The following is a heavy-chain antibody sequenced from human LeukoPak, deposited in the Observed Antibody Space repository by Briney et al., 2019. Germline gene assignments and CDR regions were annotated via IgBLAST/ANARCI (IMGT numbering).Heavy chain of an antibody. CDR1: GFTFSSYW. Sequence: GGSLRLSCAASGFTFSSYWMSWVRQAPGKGLEWVANIKQDGSEKYYVDSVKGRFTISRDNSKNMVYLQMNSLRVEDTAVYFCAKDGRSSSTWYFYYWGQGTLVTVSS. CDR3: AKDGRSSSTWYFYY. V-gene: IGHV3-7*03. CDR2: IKQDGSEK. D-gene: IGHD6-13*01. J-gene: IGHJ4*02.